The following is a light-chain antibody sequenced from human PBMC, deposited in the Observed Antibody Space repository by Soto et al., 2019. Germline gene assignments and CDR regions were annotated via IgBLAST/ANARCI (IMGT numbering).Light chain of an antibody. CDR3: CSYTSSTNYV. Sequence: QSVLTQPASVSLSPGQSITISCTGTTSDVSIYNYVSWYQQHPGKAPKLMIYGVSNRPSGVSNRFSGAKSGHTASLTISGLQVEDEADYYCCSYTSSTNYVFGPGTKVTVL. V-gene: IGLV2-14*01. CDR2: GVS. J-gene: IGLJ1*01. CDR1: TSDVSIYNY.